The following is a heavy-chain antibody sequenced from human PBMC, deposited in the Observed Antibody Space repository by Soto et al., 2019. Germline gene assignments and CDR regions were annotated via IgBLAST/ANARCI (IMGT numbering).Heavy chain of an antibody. CDR3: ARRAVTGRAFDI. J-gene: IGHJ3*02. Sequence: QVQLVESGGGLVKPGGSLRLSCAASGFTLSDYYMSWIRQAPGKGLEWITYITSSSSTIYYADSVKGRFTISRENAENSLYLQMNSLRAEDTAVYYGARRAVTGRAFDIWGQGTMVTVSS. CDR2: ITSSSSTI. V-gene: IGHV3-11*01. D-gene: IGHD6-19*01. CDR1: GFTLSDYY.